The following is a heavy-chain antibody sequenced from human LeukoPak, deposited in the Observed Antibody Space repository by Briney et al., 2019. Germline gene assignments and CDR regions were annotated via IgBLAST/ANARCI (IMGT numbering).Heavy chain of an antibody. D-gene: IGHD4-17*01. Sequence: GRSLRLSCAASGFTFRSYAMHWVRQAPGKGLEWVAVISYDGSNKYYADSVKGRFTISRDNSKNTLYLQMNSLRAEDTAVYYCARDKVRPVITVTTMVCDYWGQGTLVTVSS. J-gene: IGHJ4*02. V-gene: IGHV3-30*04. CDR2: ISYDGSNK. CDR1: GFTFRSYA. CDR3: ARDKVRPVITVTTMVCDY.